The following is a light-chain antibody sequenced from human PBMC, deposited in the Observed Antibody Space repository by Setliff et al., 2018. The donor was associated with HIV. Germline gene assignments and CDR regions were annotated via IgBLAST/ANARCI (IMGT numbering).Light chain of an antibody. CDR1: SSDVGDYNY. CDR3: SSYTFSSTPYV. J-gene: IGLJ1*01. Sequence: QSALAQPASVSGSPGQSITISCTGTSSDVGDYNYVSWYQQHPGNAPKLMIYEVSNRPSWVSNRFSGSKSGNTASLTISGLQAEDEADYYCSSYTFSSTPYVFGTGTKVTVL. CDR2: EVS. V-gene: IGLV2-14*01.